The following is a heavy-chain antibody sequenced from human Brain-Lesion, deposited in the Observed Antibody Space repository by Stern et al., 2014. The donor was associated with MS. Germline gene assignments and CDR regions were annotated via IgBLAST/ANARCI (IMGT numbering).Heavy chain of an antibody. CDR2: ISYSGNT. Sequence: QLVESGPGLVKPSQTLSLTCTVSGGAVSSGDRYWSWIRQHPEKGLEWIGYISYSGNTYYNPSLESRVTISMDRSKNQFSLKLRSVTAADTAVYYCARVTEFLRFFYPDYWGQGIRVTVSS. D-gene: IGHD3-3*01. CDR3: ARVTEFLRFFYPDY. CDR1: GGAVSSGDRY. V-gene: IGHV4-31*03. J-gene: IGHJ4*02.